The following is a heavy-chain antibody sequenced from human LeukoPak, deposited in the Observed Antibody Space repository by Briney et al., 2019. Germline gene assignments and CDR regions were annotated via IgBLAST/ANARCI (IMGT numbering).Heavy chain of an antibody. CDR3: ARDTLNGPFVISLDY. Sequence: GGSLRLSCAASGFSSSSYEMNWVRQAPGKGLEWVSHISSDGHVGTYVDSVRGRFTMSRDNAKNFLFLQMNGLRAEDTAVYYCARDTLNGPFVISLDYWGQGALVTVSS. D-gene: IGHD3-9*01. CDR2: ISSDGHVG. CDR1: GFSSSSYE. V-gene: IGHV3-48*03. J-gene: IGHJ4*02.